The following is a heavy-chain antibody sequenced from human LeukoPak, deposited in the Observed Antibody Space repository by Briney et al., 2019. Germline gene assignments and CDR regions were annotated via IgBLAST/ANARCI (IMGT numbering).Heavy chain of an antibody. V-gene: IGHV3-48*02. CDR2: ISSSSSTI. CDR3: ARDTATVTPYYYYYYGMDV. D-gene: IGHD4-11*01. J-gene: IGHJ6*02. CDR1: GFTFSSYS. Sequence: PGGSLRLSCAASGFTFSSYSMTWVRLAPGKGLEWVSYISSSSSTIYYADSVKGRFTISRDNAKNSLYLQMNSLRDEDTAVYYCARDTATVTPYYYYYYGMDVWGQGTTVTVSS.